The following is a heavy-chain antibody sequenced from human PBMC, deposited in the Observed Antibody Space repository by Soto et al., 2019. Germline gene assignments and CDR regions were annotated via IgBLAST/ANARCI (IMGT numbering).Heavy chain of an antibody. CDR1: GFTFSSYA. CDR3: ARAITGYGMDV. D-gene: IGHD3-16*01. Sequence: GGSLRLSCAASGFTFSSYAMHWVRQAPGKGLEWVAVISYDGSNKYYADSVKGRFTISRDNSKNTLYLQMNSLRAEDTAVYYCARAITGYGMDVWGQGTTVTVSS. CDR2: ISYDGSNK. J-gene: IGHJ6*02. V-gene: IGHV3-30-3*01.